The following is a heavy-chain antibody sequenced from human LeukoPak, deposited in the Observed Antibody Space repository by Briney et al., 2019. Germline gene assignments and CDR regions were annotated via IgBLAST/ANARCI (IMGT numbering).Heavy chain of an antibody. CDR2: INPNSGGT. CDR3: ARVRDFWSGPYDY. J-gene: IGHJ4*02. Sequence: ASVKVSCKASGYTFTGYYMHWVRQAPGQGLEWMGWINPNSGGTNYAQKFQGRVTMTRDTSISTAYMELSRLRSDDTAVYYCARVRDFWSGPYDYWGQGTLVTVSS. D-gene: IGHD3-3*01. V-gene: IGHV1-2*02. CDR1: GYTFTGYY.